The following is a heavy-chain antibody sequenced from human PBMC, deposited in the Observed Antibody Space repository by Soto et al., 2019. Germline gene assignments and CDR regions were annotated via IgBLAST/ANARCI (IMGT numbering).Heavy chain of an antibody. V-gene: IGHV3-23*01. J-gene: IGHJ4*02. CDR3: AKGRVDTAWAYFDR. D-gene: IGHD5-18*01. Sequence: EVQLLESGGGLVQPGGSLRLSCEASGFTFSTYAMSWVRQAPGKGLEWVSSVSSRDGSTYYADSVKGRFTISRDTSNNTLYLQMSDLRAEDTALYYCAKGRVDTAWAYFDRWGQGTLVTVSS. CDR1: GFTFSTYA. CDR2: VSSRDGST.